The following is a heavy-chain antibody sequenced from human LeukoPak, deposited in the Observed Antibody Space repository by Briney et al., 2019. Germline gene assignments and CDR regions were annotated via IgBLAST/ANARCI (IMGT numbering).Heavy chain of an antibody. CDR3: AKGRVGTNGVLEH. Sequence: PGGSLTLSCPASGLTLREYAMSWVRQAAGMELAWVSTIGVSGGSTNYADSVRGRFTIYRDNSENTLYLQINSLRADDTAVYYCAKGRVGTNGVLEHWGQGTLVSVSS. CDR2: IGVSGGST. V-gene: IGHV3-23*01. CDR1: GLTLREYA. D-gene: IGHD1-26*01. J-gene: IGHJ1*01.